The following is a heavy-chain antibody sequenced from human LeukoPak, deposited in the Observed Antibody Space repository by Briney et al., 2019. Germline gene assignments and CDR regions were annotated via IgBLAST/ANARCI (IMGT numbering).Heavy chain of an antibody. CDR2: ISSSGSTI. CDR1: GFTFSDYY. Sequence: GGSLRLSCAASGFTFSDYYMSWIRQAPGKGLEWVTYISSSGSTIYYADSVKGRFTISRDNAKNSLYLQMNSLRAEDTAVYYCARVSAAAGNDAFDIWGQGTMVTVSS. CDR3: ARVSAAAGNDAFDI. J-gene: IGHJ3*02. D-gene: IGHD6-13*01. V-gene: IGHV3-11*01.